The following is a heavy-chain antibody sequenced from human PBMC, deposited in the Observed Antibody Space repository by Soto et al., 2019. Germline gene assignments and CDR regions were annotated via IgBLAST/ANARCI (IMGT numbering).Heavy chain of an antibody. CDR2: INPNSGGT. CDR3: ARVRIVATINVSYYYYGMDV. J-gene: IGHJ6*02. Sequence: ASVKVSCKASGYTFTGYYMHWVRQAPGQGLEWMGWINPNSGGTNYAQKFQGWVTMTRDTSISTAYMELSRLRSDDTAVYYCARVRIVATINVSYYYYGMDVWGQGTTVTVSS. D-gene: IGHD5-12*01. V-gene: IGHV1-2*04. CDR1: GYTFTGYY.